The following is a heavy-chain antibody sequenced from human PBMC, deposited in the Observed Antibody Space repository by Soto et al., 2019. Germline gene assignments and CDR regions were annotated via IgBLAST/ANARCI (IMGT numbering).Heavy chain of an antibody. Sequence: GSLRLSCAASGFTFSSYAMSWVRQAPGKGLEWVSAISGSGGSTYYADSVKGRFTISRDNSKNTLYLQMNSLRAEDTAVYYFAKDRTAVAGTLVDYWGQGTLVTVSS. J-gene: IGHJ4*02. CDR3: AKDRTAVAGTLVDY. D-gene: IGHD6-19*01. V-gene: IGHV3-23*01. CDR2: ISGSGGST. CDR1: GFTFSSYA.